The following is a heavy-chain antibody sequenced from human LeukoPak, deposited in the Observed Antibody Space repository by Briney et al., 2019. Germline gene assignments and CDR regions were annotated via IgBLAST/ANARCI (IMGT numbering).Heavy chain of an antibody. V-gene: IGHV4-59*11. CDR2: TYNSGST. D-gene: IGHD2-21*01. Sequence: SETLSLTCSVSGASISSQYWTWIRQPPGKGLEWIGYTYNSGSTNYNPSLKSRVTMSIDTSKNQFSLRLTSVTAADTAVYYCARRRIDSMYNWFDPWGQGTLVIVSS. CDR3: ARRRIDSMYNWFDP. CDR1: GASISSQY. J-gene: IGHJ5*02.